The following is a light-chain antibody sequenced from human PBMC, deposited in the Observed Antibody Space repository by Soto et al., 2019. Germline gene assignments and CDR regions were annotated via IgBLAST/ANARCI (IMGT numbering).Light chain of an antibody. J-gene: IGLJ3*02. V-gene: IGLV2-23*02. Sequence: QSALTQPASVSGSPGQSITISCAGTSSDVGNYNFVSWYQQHPGKVPKLMIYDVTQRPSGVSHRFSGSKSGNTASLTISGLQAEDEADYYCCSYASCRVWVFGGGTKLTVL. CDR3: CSYASCRVWV. CDR1: SSDVGNYNF. CDR2: DVT.